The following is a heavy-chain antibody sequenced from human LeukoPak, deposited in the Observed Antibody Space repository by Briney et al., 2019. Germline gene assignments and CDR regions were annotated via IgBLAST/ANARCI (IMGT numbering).Heavy chain of an antibody. Sequence: GESLKISCNGSKDTFDNYWIGWVRQMPGKGLEWMGIIYPGDSDTRYSPSFQGQVTISADKSISTAYLQWSSLKASDTAMYYCARHVRDGARVLDYWGQGTLVTVSS. CDR1: KDTFDNYW. V-gene: IGHV5-51*01. CDR2: IYPGDSDT. CDR3: ARHVRDGARVLDY. J-gene: IGHJ4*02. D-gene: IGHD3-10*01.